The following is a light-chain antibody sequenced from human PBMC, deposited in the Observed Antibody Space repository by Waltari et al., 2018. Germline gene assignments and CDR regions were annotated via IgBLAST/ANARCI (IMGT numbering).Light chain of an antibody. V-gene: IGLV1-47*01. CDR1: ASNIGRNS. J-gene: IGLJ2*01. CDR2: GDQ. CDR3: AAWDDSLSGYVV. Sequence: QSVLTQPPSASATPGPRVPISCSGSASNIGRNSVSWYQQFPGTAPRLLIYGDQERPSRVPDRFSGSKSGTSASLAISGLRSEDEADYYCAAWDDSLSGYVVFGGGTKLTVL.